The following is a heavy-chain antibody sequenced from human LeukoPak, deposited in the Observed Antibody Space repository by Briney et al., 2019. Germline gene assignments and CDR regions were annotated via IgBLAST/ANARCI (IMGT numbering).Heavy chain of an antibody. CDR2: IYYSGST. Sequence: SETLSLTCTVSGGSISSYYSSWIRQPPGKGLEWIGYIYYSGSTNYNPSLKSRVTISVDTSKNQFSLKLSSVTAADTAVYYCARLIAAAAPDPYYYYYYMDVWGKGTTVTVSS. J-gene: IGHJ6*03. V-gene: IGHV4-59*01. CDR3: ARLIAAAAPDPYYYYYYMDV. CDR1: GGSISSYY. D-gene: IGHD6-13*01.